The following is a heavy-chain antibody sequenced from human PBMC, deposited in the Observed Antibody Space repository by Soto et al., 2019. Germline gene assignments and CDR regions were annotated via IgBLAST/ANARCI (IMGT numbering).Heavy chain of an antibody. J-gene: IGHJ4*02. CDR2: ISAYNGNT. V-gene: IGHV1-18*01. D-gene: IGHD3-10*01. Sequence: ASVKVSCKASGYTFTSYGISWVRQAPGQGLEWMGWISAYNGNTNYAQKLQGRVTMTTDTSTSTAYMELRSLRSDDTAVYYCARRVEVWFGELSVALDYWGQGALVTVSS. CDR3: ARRVEVWFGELSVALDY. CDR1: GYTFTSYG.